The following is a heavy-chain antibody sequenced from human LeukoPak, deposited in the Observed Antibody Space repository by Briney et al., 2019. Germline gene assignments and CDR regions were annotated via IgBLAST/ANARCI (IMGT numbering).Heavy chain of an antibody. CDR3: ATYYCSTTSCYPYFFDY. CDR2: INPDNGNT. D-gene: IGHD2-2*01. Sequence: ASVKVSCKASGYPFTRYGISWVRQAPGQGLEWMGWINPDNGNTKYAQKFQGRVTMTTDTSTSTAHMELRSLRSDDTAVYYCATYYCSTTSCYPYFFDYWGQGTLVTDSS. J-gene: IGHJ4*02. CDR1: GYPFTRYG. V-gene: IGHV1-18*01.